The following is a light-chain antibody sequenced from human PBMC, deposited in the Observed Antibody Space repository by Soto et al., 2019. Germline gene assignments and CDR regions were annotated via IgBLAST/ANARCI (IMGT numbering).Light chain of an antibody. Sequence: EIVLTQSPATLSLSPGERATLSCRASQSVSSYLAWYQQKPGQAPRLLIYDASNRATGIPARFSGSGSGTDFTLTIGSLEPEDFAVYDCQQRSEWPPFTFGPGTKVDIK. CDR1: QSVSSY. CDR2: DAS. CDR3: QQRSEWPPFT. V-gene: IGKV3-11*01. J-gene: IGKJ3*01.